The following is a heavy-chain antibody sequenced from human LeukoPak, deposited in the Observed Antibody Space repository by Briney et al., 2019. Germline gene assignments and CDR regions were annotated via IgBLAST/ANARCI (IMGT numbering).Heavy chain of an antibody. CDR3: ARTTSLTASGYDY. CDR1: GYTFTNYH. J-gene: IGHJ4*02. Sequence: AASLKVSCKASGYTFTNYHINWVRQAPGQGLECMGWINPNTGDRGYAQKFQGRVSITSDTSISTAYMELGSPRSEDTAVYFCARTTSLTASGYDYWGQGTLVTVSS. D-gene: IGHD4-17*01. V-gene: IGHV1-8*03. CDR2: INPNTGDR.